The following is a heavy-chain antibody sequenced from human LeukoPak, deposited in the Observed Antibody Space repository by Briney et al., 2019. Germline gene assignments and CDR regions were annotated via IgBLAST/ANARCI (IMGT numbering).Heavy chain of an antibody. Sequence: PGGSLRLSSAASGFTSSSHAMSGVPKTPGRGLGWVSDVSGSGGSTYYAESVMGRFTISRDKSKDTLYLQMNSLRAEDTAVYYCAKDTPYDYWGQGTLVTVSS. V-gene: IGHV3-23*01. CDR3: AKDTPYDY. J-gene: IGHJ4*02. CDR1: GFTSSSHA. CDR2: VSGSGGST.